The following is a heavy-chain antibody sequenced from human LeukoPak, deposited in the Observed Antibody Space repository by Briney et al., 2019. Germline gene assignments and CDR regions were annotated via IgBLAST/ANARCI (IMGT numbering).Heavy chain of an antibody. CDR3: ARDPGEWELHVNDAFDI. CDR1: GGTFSSYA. Sequence: SVKVSCKASGGTFSSYAISWVRQAPGQGLEWMGRIIPIFGTANYAQKFQGRVTITTDESTSTAYMELSSLRSEDTAVYHCARDPGEWELHVNDAFDIWGQGTMVTVSS. D-gene: IGHD1-26*01. J-gene: IGHJ3*02. V-gene: IGHV1-69*05. CDR2: IIPIFGTA.